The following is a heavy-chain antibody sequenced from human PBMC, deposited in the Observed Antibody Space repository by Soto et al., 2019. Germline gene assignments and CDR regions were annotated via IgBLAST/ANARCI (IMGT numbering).Heavy chain of an antibody. CDR1: GFTFDDHG. J-gene: IGHJ4*02. CDR2: ISWNSGSI. D-gene: IGHD3-9*01. CDR3: VRDTSSGWHLKDH. V-gene: IGHV3-9*01. Sequence: EVDLVESGGGLAQPGRTLRLSCVASGFTFDDHGMHWVRQIPGRGLEWVSGISWNSGSIGYAESVKGRFTIFRDNAKNSLYLVMNSLRQEDTALYYCVRDTSSGWHLKDHWGQGVQVSVSS.